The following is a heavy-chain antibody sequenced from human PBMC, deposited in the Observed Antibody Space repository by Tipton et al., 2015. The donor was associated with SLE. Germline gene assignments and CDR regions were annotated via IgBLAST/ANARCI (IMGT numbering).Heavy chain of an antibody. CDR2: IDPSDSYT. J-gene: IGHJ3*02. D-gene: IGHD2-21*02. V-gene: IGHV5-10-1*01. CDR1: GDTFTTYW. CDR3: ARHFPFGVVVTAKGAFDI. Sequence: QLVQSGAEVKEPGESLRISCQGSGDTFTTYWINWVRQMPGKGLEWMGRIDPSDSYTIYSPSFQGHVTMSVDKSISTAYLQWSSLTASDTAMYYCARHFPFGVVVTAKGAFDIWGQGTMVTVSS.